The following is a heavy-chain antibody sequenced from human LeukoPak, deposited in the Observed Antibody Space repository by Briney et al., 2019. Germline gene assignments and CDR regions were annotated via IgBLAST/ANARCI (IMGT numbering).Heavy chain of an antibody. CDR1: GYTFTGYY. D-gene: IGHD3-3*01. J-gene: IGHJ5*02. V-gene: IGHV1-2*02. Sequence: ASVKVSCKASGYTFTGYYMHWVRQAPGQGLEWMGWINPNSGGTNYAQKFQGRVTMTRDTPISTAYMELSRLRSDDTAVYYCARGKIGVQIFGVVIRYNWFDPWGQGTLVTVSS. CDR3: ARGKIGVQIFGVVIRYNWFDP. CDR2: INPNSGGT.